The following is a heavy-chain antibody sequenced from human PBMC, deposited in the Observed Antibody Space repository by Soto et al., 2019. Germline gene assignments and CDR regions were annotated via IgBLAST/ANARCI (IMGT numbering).Heavy chain of an antibody. CDR3: ARSREEITIFGVVIPHGWFDP. Sequence: PSETLSLTCAVYGGSFSCYYWSWIRQPPGKGLEWIGEINHSGSTNYNPSLKSRVTISVDTSKNQFSLKLSSVTAADTAVYYCARSREEITIFGVVIPHGWFDPWGQGTLVTVSS. CDR2: INHSGST. J-gene: IGHJ5*02. D-gene: IGHD3-3*01. V-gene: IGHV4-34*01. CDR1: GGSFSCYY.